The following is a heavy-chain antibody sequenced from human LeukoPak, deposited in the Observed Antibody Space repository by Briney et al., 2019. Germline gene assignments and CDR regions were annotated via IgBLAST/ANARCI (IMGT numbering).Heavy chain of an antibody. CDR3: ARDREDGSGSYGSFDP. CDR1: GGTFSSYA. J-gene: IGHJ5*02. Sequence: SVKVSCKASGGTFSSYAISWVRQAPGQGLEWMGRIIPILGIANYAQKFQGRVTITADKSTSTAYMELSSLRSEDTAVYYCARDREDGSGSYGSFDPWGQGTPVTVSS. V-gene: IGHV1-69*04. D-gene: IGHD3-10*01. CDR2: IIPILGIA.